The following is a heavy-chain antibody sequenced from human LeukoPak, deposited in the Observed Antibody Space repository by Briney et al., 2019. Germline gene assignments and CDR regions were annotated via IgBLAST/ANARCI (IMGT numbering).Heavy chain of an antibody. CDR1: GYTFTAYY. Sequence: ASVKVFCKASGYTFTAYYIHWVRQAPGQGLEWMGWMNPNSGGTNYAQKFEGRVTMTRDTSISTAYMELSRLRSDDTAVYYCARKVELLDALDIWGQGTMVTVSS. V-gene: IGHV1-2*02. D-gene: IGHD1-7*01. J-gene: IGHJ3*02. CDR2: MNPNSGGT. CDR3: ARKVELLDALDI.